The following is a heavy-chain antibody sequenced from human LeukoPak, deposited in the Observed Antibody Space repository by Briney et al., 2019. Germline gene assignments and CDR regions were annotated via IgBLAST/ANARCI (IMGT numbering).Heavy chain of an antibody. CDR3: ARARALYYYDSSGYLSPPDY. J-gene: IGHJ4*02. CDR2: INPNSGGT. D-gene: IGHD3-22*01. V-gene: IGHV1-2*02. CDR1: GYTFTGYY. Sequence: GASVKVSCKASGYTFTGYYMHWVRQAPGQGLEWMGWINPNSGGTNYAQKFQGRVTITADKSTSTAYMELSSLRSEDTAVYYCARARALYYYDSSGYLSPPDYWGQGTLVTVSS.